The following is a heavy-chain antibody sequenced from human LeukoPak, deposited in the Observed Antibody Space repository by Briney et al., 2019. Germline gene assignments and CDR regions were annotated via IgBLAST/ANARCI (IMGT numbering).Heavy chain of an antibody. CDR1: DDSITMYY. J-gene: IGHJ6*03. D-gene: IGHD1-1*01. Sequence: SETLSLTCSVSDDSITMYYWTWIRQPPGKGLEWIGYVDHTGSTNFNPSLNGRVSISRDTTKNLFSLRLRSVTAADTAVYFCARGRVSSSTWYSTYYYYSYMDVWGKGTTVTVSS. CDR3: ARGRVSSSTWYSTYYYYSYMDV. V-gene: IGHV4-59*13. CDR2: VDHTGST.